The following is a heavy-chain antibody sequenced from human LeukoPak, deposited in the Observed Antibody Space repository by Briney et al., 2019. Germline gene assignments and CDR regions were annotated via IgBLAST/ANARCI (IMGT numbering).Heavy chain of an antibody. CDR3: AKDRSRLLWFGELFKPDY. J-gene: IGHJ4*02. CDR2: ISYDGSNK. V-gene: IGHV3-30*18. CDR1: GFTFSSYG. D-gene: IGHD3-10*01. Sequence: PGRSLRLSCAASGFTFSSYGMHWVRQAPGKGLEWVAVISYDGSNKYYADSVKGRFTISRDNSKNTLYLQMNSLRAEDTAVYYCAKDRSRLLWFGELFKPDYWGQGTLVTVSS.